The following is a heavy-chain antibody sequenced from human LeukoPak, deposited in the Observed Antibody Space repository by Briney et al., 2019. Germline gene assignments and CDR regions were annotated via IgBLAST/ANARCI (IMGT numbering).Heavy chain of an antibody. J-gene: IGHJ4*02. V-gene: IGHV4-59*12. CDR1: GGSITNYY. Sequence: SETLSLTCTVSGGSITNYYLSWIRQPPGKGLEWVGYIYYSGSTNYNPSLKSRVTISVDTSRNQFSLKLTSVTAADTAVYYCARGAYYFSPLDWGQGTLVTVSS. CDR2: IYYSGST. CDR3: ARGAYYFSPLD. D-gene: IGHD3-3*01.